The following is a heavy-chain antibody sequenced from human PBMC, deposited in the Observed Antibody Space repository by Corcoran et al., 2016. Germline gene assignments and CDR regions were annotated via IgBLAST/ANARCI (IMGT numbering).Heavy chain of an antibody. J-gene: IGHJ3*02. D-gene: IGHD5-12*01. V-gene: IGHV4-39*01. Sequence: QLQLQESGPGLVKPSETLSLTCTVSGGSISSSSYYWGWIRQPPGKGLEWIGSIYYSGSTYYNPSLKSRVTIFGDTSKNQLPLKLSSVTAADTAVYYCASTWGRDGYPTNYAFDIWGQGTMVTVSS. CDR2: IYYSGST. CDR3: ASTWGRDGYPTNYAFDI. CDR1: GGSISSSSYY.